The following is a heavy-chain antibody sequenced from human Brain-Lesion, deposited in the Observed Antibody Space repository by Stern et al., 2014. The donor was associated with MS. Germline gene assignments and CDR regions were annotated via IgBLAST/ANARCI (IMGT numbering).Heavy chain of an antibody. V-gene: IGHV4-61*02. D-gene: IGHD5-18*01. CDR2: IYSSGST. J-gene: IGHJ4*02. Sequence: VQLVESGPGLVKPSQTLSLTCIVSGGSISSGSFYWNWIRQPAGKGLEWIGRIYSSGSTNYNPYLKSRVTISGDTSKNQVSLKIISMPAADTAVYYCARETGGYTYGDTDFFDYWGQGGLVNVSS. CDR1: GGSISSGSFY. CDR3: ARETGGYTYGDTDFFDY.